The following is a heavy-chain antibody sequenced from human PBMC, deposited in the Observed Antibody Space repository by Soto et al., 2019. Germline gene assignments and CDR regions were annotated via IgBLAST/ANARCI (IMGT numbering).Heavy chain of an antibody. CDR1: GFTFDNAW. D-gene: IGHD5-12*01. Sequence: EVQLVESGGGSVETGGSLRLSCAASGFTFDNAWMIWVRQAPGKGLEWVGRIKSRADVGTTEYAPPVKGRFTISRGDSKNSLSLQMNSLKAEDTGLYFCAADVPSQGRGEFDYWGQGALVTVSS. CDR2: IKSRADVGTT. J-gene: IGHJ4*02. V-gene: IGHV3-15*07. CDR3: AADVPSQGRGEFDY.